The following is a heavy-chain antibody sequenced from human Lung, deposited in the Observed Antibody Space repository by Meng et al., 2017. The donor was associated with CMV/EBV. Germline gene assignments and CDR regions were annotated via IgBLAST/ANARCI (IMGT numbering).Heavy chain of an antibody. J-gene: IGHJ4*02. CDR1: GDIVSSNSAA. Sequence: VQTRQSGPGLVKPSQTLSLTCATSGDIVSSNSAAWHWIRQSPSRGLEWLGRTYYRSKWYHEYAVSVKSRITISPDTPKNQFSLQLNSMTPEDTAVYYCARGINGGCGDWGQGTLVTVSS. V-gene: IGHV6-1*01. CDR2: TYYRSKWYH. D-gene: IGHD4-23*01. CDR3: ARGINGGCGD.